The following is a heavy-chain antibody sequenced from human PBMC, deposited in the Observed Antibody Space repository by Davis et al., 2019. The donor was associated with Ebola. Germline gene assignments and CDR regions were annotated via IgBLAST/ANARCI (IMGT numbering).Heavy chain of an antibody. J-gene: IGHJ4*02. D-gene: IGHD6-6*01. CDR1: GGSVDSGSYY. CDR2: VYYNGNT. V-gene: IGHV4-39*07. CDR3: ARDGVLRAGRPTTLDY. Sequence: SETLSLTCTVSGGSVDSGSYYWGWIRQTPGKGLEWIGSVYYNGNTYYNPSLRSRVTILMDTSKNQFSLTLDSVTAADTAVDYCARDGVLRAGRPTTLDYWGQGPLVTVSS.